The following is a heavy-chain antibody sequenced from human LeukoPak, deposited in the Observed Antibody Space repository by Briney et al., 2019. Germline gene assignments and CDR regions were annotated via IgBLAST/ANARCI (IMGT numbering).Heavy chain of an antibody. D-gene: IGHD1-20*01. V-gene: IGHV1-69*05. J-gene: IGHJ6*03. CDR1: GVTFSSYA. CDR3: ATNPMTGYHLGDYYYFYMAV. CDR2: ILPVFGTV. Sequence: ASVKVSSKASGVTFSSYAISWVRQAAGQGLEWIGGILPVFGTVNSAQKFQGRVTITKDDSTTTAYMELSSLRSEDTAVYYCATNPMTGYHLGDYYYFYMAVWGKGTTVTVS.